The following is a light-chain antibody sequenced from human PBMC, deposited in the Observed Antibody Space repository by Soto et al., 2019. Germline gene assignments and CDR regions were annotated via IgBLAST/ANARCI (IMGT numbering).Light chain of an antibody. V-gene: IGLV2-18*01. CDR3: SLYTSSSTYV. J-gene: IGLJ1*01. Sequence: QSALTQPPSVSGSPGQSVTISCTGTSNDVGSYNRVSWYQQPPGTAPKLMIYEVSNRPSGVPDRFSGSKSGNTAYLTISGLQAEDEADYYCSLYTSSSTYVFGTGTKLTVL. CDR1: SNDVGSYNR. CDR2: EVS.